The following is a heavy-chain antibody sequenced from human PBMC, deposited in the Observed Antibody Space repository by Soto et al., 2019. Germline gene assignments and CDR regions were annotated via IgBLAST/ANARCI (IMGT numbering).Heavy chain of an antibody. J-gene: IGHJ4*02. Sequence: QVPLVQSGAEMKTPGSSVMVSCKASGGTFGKSVISWVRQAPGQGLEWMGGIIPIFGATHYAQKFQGRVTSTADEFTTTAYMGLSSLQSEDTAVYYCARGQFYDFWSGYYLDYWGQGTLVTVSS. V-gene: IGHV1-69*01. D-gene: IGHD3-3*01. CDR2: IIPIFGAT. CDR1: GGTFGKSV. CDR3: ARGQFYDFWSGYYLDY.